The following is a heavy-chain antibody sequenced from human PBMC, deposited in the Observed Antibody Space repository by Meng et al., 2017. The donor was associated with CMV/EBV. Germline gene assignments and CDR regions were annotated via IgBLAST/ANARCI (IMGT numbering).Heavy chain of an antibody. CDR3: ARDPPKWEHH. CDR2: IKQDGSEK. D-gene: IGHD1-26*01. CDR1: GFTFSSDW. J-gene: IGHJ5*02. Sequence: LSWAASGFTFSSDWMSWVRQAPGKGLEWVANIKQDGSEKYYVDSVKGRFTISRDNAKNSLYLQMNSLRAEDTAVYYCARDPPKWEHHWGQGTLVTVSS. V-gene: IGHV3-7*03.